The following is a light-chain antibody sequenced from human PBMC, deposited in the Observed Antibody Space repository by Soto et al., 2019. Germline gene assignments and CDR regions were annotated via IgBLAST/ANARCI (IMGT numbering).Light chain of an antibody. V-gene: IGKV3-11*01. CDR1: QSVSSY. Sequence: EIVLTQSPAPLSLSPGERATLSCRASQSVSSYVAWYQQKPGQAPRLLIYDASNRATGIPARFSGSGSGTDFPLSISSLEPEDFAVYYCQQRHMWPITLGQGTRLEIK. CDR3: QQRHMWPIT. J-gene: IGKJ5*01. CDR2: DAS.